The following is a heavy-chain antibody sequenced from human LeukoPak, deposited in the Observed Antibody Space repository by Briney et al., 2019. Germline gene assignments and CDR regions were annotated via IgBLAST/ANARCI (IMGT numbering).Heavy chain of an antibody. CDR2: VFYNGAT. V-gene: IGHV4-39*07. CDR3: ARAPVIGRAYSLLFEANYFDY. CDR1: GGSISSSIYY. D-gene: IGHD3-10*01. J-gene: IGHJ4*02. Sequence: SETLSLTCIVSGGSISSSIYYWAWVRQPPGKGLEWIGTVFYNGATQYSPSLRSRVTISIDTSTNQFSLKLTSVTAADTALYYCARAPVIGRAYSLLFEANYFDYWGQGTLVTVSS.